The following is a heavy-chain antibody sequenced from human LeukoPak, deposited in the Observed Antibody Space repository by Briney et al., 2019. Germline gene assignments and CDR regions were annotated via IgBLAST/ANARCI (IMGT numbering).Heavy chain of an antibody. CDR2: INHSGST. CDR1: GGSFSGYY. D-gene: IGHD3-10*01. V-gene: IGHV4-34*01. J-gene: IGHJ3*02. CDR3: ARAPRYYGAFDI. Sequence: SETLSLTCAVYGGSFSGYYWSWIRQPPGKGLEWIGEINHSGSTIYNPSLKSRVTISVDTSKNQFSLKLSSVTAADTAVYYCARAPRYYGAFDIWGQGTMVTVSS.